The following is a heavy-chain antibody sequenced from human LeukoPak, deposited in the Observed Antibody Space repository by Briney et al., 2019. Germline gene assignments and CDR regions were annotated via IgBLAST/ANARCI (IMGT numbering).Heavy chain of an antibody. CDR3: ARGWGYCSGDSCYVFGS. V-gene: IGHV6-1*01. J-gene: IGHJ4*02. CDR2: TYYRSKWYN. D-gene: IGHD2-15*01. Sequence: SQTLSLTCAISGDSVSSNSAAWNWIRQSPSRGLEWLGRTYYRSKWYNDYAVSVKSRITVKSDTSKNRFSLQLNSVTPEDTAVYYCARGWGYCSGDSCYVFGSWGQGTLVTVSS. CDR1: GDSVSSNSAA.